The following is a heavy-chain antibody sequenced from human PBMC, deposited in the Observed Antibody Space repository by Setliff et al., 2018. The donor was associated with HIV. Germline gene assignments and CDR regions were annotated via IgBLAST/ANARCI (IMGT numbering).Heavy chain of an antibody. CDR1: GFTFSPYW. J-gene: IGHJ4*02. Sequence: PGESLKISCAASGFTFSPYWMHWVRQAPGKGLEWISYISGSSGHTTYADSVKGRFAISRDNAKNSLYLQMNSLRAEDTAVYYCARPLTKDIVVVPAAPLDGWGQGTLVTVSS. CDR2: ISGSSGHT. V-gene: IGHV3-21*05. D-gene: IGHD2-2*01. CDR3: ARPLTKDIVVVPAAPLDG.